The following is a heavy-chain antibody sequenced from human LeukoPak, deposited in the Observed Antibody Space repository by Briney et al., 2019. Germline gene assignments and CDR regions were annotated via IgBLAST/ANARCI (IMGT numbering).Heavy chain of an antibody. CDR1: GFTFSSYS. J-gene: IGHJ4*02. Sequence: GGCLRLSCAASGFTFSSYSMNWVRQAPGKGLEWVSSISSSSSYIYYADSVKGRFTISRDNAKNSLYLQMNSLRAEDTAVYYCATNSGSYHIDYWGQGTLVTVSS. D-gene: IGHD1-26*01. CDR3: ATNSGSYHIDY. CDR2: ISSSSSYI. V-gene: IGHV3-21*01.